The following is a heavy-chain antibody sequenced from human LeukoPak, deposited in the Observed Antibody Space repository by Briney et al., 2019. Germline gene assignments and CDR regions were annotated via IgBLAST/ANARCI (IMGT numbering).Heavy chain of an antibody. CDR1: GGSISSGGYS. D-gene: IGHD2-15*01. CDR3: ARAGYCSGGSCRRSDAFDI. Sequence: PSQTLSLTCAVSGGSISSGGYSWSWIRQPPGKGLEWIGYICHSGSTYYNPSLKSRVTISVDRSKNQFSLKLSSVTAADTAVYYCARAGYCSGGSCRRSDAFDIWGQGTMVTVSS. CDR2: ICHSGST. V-gene: IGHV4-30-2*01. J-gene: IGHJ3*02.